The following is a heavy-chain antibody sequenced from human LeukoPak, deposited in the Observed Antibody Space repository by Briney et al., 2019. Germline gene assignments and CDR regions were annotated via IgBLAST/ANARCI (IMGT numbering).Heavy chain of an antibody. J-gene: IGHJ4*02. CDR2: INHSGST. CDR1: GGSFSGYY. Sequence: PSETLSLTCAVYGGSFSGYYWSWIRQPPGKGLEWIGEINHSGSTNYSPSLKSRVTISVDTSKNQFSLKLSSVTAADTAVYYCASLYYDFWSGYLFDYWGQGTLVTVSS. V-gene: IGHV4-34*01. CDR3: ASLYYDFWSGYLFDY. D-gene: IGHD3-3*01.